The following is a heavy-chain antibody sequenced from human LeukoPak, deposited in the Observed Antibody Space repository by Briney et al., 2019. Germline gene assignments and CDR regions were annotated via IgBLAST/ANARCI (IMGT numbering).Heavy chain of an antibody. CDR3: ARDPLDFWSGLYFDS. Sequence: SQTLSLTCVVSGGSIRSGNYYWSWIRQPAGKGLEWIGRIYSSGSTNYNPSLKSRVTMSVDTSKNQFSLKLSSVTAADTAMYYCARDPLDFWSGLYFDSWGQGTLVTVSS. J-gene: IGHJ4*02. CDR2: IYSSGST. V-gene: IGHV4-61*02. CDR1: GGSIRSGNYY. D-gene: IGHD3-3*01.